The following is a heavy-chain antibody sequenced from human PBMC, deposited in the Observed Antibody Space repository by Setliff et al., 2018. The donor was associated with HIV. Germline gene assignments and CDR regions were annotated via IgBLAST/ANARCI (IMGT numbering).Heavy chain of an antibody. V-gene: IGHV4-61*02. D-gene: IGHD5-18*01. Sequence: SSETLSLTCSVSGGFISIGNYYWSWLRQPAGKGLAWIGRIYTSGSTSYNPSLKSRVTISADTSKNQYSLKLTSVTAADTAVYYCAREQYSYGHGYNWFDPWGQGTLVTVSS. CDR1: GGFISIGNYY. CDR3: AREQYSYGHGYNWFDP. CDR2: IYTSGST. J-gene: IGHJ5*02.